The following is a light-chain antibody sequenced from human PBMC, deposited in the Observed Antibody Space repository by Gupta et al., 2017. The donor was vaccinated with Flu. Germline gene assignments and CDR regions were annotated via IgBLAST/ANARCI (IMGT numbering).Light chain of an antibody. V-gene: IGLV8-61*01. CDR2: NTN. J-gene: IGLJ3*02. Sequence: QTVVTQEPSFSVSPGGTVTLTCGLTSGSDSTNFYPSWYQQTPGQAPRTLIYNTNVLSSGVPDRFSGSILGNKAALTITGAQADDESDYYCVLYLGSGSWVFGGGTKLTVL. CDR3: VLYLGSGSWV. CDR1: SGSDSTNFY.